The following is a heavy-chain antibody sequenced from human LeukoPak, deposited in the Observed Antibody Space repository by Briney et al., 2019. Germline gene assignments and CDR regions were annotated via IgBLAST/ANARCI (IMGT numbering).Heavy chain of an antibody. CDR3: ARGRDGYNLVDAFDI. CDR1: GFTFSNYR. J-gene: IGHJ3*02. V-gene: IGHV3-21*01. Sequence: PGGSLRLSCAASGFTFSNYRMNWVRQAPGKGLEWVSSISSSSIYIYYADSLKGRFAISRDNAKNSLYLQMNSLRAEDTAVYYCARGRDGYNLVDAFDIWGQGIMVTVSS. CDR2: ISSSSIYI. D-gene: IGHD5-24*01.